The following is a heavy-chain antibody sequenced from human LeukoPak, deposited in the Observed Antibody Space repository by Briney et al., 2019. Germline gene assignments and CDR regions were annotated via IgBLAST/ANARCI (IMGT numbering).Heavy chain of an antibody. J-gene: IGHJ4*02. CDR2: IYPGDSDT. Sequence: GESLKISCKGSGYSFTSYWIGWVRQLPGKSLEWMGIIYPGDSDTRYSPSFRGQVTISADKSISTAYLQWSSLKASDTAMYYCARIQLWSYYFDYWGQGTLVTVSS. CDR3: ARIQLWSYYFDY. D-gene: IGHD5-18*01. V-gene: IGHV5-51*01. CDR1: GYSFTSYW.